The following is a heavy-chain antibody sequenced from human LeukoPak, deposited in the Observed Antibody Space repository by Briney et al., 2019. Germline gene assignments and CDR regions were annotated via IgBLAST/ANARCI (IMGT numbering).Heavy chain of an antibody. J-gene: IGHJ5*02. CDR3: AKEKDIVATLGVGWFDP. V-gene: IGHV3-23*01. D-gene: IGHD5-12*01. Sequence: SGGSLRLSCAASGFTFSSYAMSWVRQAPGKGLEWVSAISGSGGSTYYADSVKGRFTISRDNSKNTLYLQMNSLRAEDTAVYYCAKEKDIVATLGVGWFDPWGQGTLVTVSS. CDR2: ISGSGGST. CDR1: GFTFSSYA.